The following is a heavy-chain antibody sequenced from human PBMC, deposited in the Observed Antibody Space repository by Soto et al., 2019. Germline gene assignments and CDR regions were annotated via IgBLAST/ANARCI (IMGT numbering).Heavy chain of an antibody. CDR2: IYYSGST. CDR1: GGSISSSSYY. V-gene: IGHV4-39*01. D-gene: IGHD4-4*01. CDR3: ASTVSTGMGNYYYYYYMDV. J-gene: IGHJ6*03. Sequence: SETLSLTCTVSGGSISSSSYYWGWIRQPPGKGLEWIGSIYYSGSTYYNPSLKSRVTISVDTSKNQFSLKLSSVTAADTAVYYCASTVSTGMGNYYYYYYMDVWGKGTTVTVSS.